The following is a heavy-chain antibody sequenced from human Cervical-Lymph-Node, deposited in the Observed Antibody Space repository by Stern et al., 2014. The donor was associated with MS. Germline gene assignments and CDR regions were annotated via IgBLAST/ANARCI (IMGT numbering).Heavy chain of an antibody. CDR1: GGTFSSYA. CDR2: IIPIFGTA. D-gene: IGHD1-26*01. Sequence: VQLLESGAEVKKPGSSVKVSCKASGGTFSSYAISWVRQAPGQGLEWMGGIIPIFGTANYAPKFQGRVTITAGEYTSTAYMELSSLRSEDTAVYYCARGELKEGLVRGMDVWGQGTTVTVSS. J-gene: IGHJ6*02. CDR3: ARGELKEGLVRGMDV. V-gene: IGHV1-69*01.